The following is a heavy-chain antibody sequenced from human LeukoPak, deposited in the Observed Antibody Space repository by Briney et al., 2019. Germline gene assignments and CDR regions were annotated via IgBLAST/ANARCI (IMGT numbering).Heavy chain of an antibody. J-gene: IGHJ6*03. D-gene: IGHD1-1*01. CDR1: GGSISSSSYY. V-gene: IGHV4-39*07. CDR3: AREVCSVGGWNGDQTNGLYYYYMDV. Sequence: KSSETLSLTCTVSGGSISSSSYYWGWIRQPPGKGLEWIGSIYYSGSTYYNPSLKSRVTISVDTSKNQFSLKLSSVTAADTAAYSCAREVCSVGGWNGDQTNGLYYYYMDVWGKGTTVTVSS. CDR2: IYYSGST.